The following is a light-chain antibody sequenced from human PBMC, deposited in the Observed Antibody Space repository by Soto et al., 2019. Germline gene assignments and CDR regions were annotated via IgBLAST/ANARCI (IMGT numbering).Light chain of an antibody. V-gene: IGLV2-14*03. CDR3: SSFTRSNSYV. J-gene: IGLJ1*01. CDR1: SSDVGAYNY. CDR2: DVS. Sequence: QSALTQPASVSGSPGQSITISCTGTSSDVGAYNYVSWYQQHPGKVPKLMIYDVSDRPSGVSNRFSGSNSGNTASLTISGLQAEDEADYYCSSFTRSNSYVFGTGTKLTVL.